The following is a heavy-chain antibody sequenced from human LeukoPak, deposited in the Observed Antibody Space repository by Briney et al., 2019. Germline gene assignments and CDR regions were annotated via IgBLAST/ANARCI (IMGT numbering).Heavy chain of an antibody. CDR2: ISSSSSYI. J-gene: IGHJ4*02. CDR1: GFDFNFYS. D-gene: IGHD1-26*01. CDR3: ARLRGVGATGGGFDY. Sequence: GGSLRLSCAASGFDFNFYSMNWVRQAPGKGLEWVSSISSSSSYIYYADSVKGRFTISRDNAKNSLYLQMNSLRAEDTAVYYCARLRGVGATGGGFDYWGQGTLVTVSS. V-gene: IGHV3-21*01.